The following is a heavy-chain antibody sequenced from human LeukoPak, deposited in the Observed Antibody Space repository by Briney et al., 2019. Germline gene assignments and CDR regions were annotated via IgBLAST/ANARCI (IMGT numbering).Heavy chain of an antibody. V-gene: IGHV5-51*01. Sequence: GESLKISCKGSGYSFTSYWIGWVRQMPGKGLEWMGIIYPGDSDTRYSPSFQGQVTIAADKSISTAYLQWSSLKASDTAIYYCAKISDTGGYYGDYWGQGTLVTVSS. J-gene: IGHJ4*02. CDR2: IYPGDSDT. CDR1: GYSFTSYW. D-gene: IGHD3-22*01. CDR3: AKISDTGGYYGDY.